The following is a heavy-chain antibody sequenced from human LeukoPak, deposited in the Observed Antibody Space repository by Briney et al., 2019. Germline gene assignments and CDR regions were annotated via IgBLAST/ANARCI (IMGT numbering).Heavy chain of an antibody. V-gene: IGHV4-38-2*01. J-gene: IGHJ4*02. Sequence: PSETLSLTCAVSGYSISSGYYWGCIRQPPGKGLEWIGSIYHSGSTYYNPSLKSRVTISVDTSKNQFSLKLSSVTAADTAVYYCASETSSGWSQSVHYWGQGTLVTVSS. CDR1: GYSISSGYY. CDR3: ASETSSGWSQSVHY. D-gene: IGHD6-19*01. CDR2: IYHSGST.